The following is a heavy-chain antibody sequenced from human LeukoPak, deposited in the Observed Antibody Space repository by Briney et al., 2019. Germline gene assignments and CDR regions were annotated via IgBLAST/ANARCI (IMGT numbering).Heavy chain of an antibody. Sequence: SETLSLTCTVSGGSISSYYWSWIRQPPGKGLEWIGYIYYSGSTIYNPSLKSRVTISVDTSKNQFSLKLSSVTAADTAVYYCARVHYYDSSGYPFDAFDIWGQGTMVTVSS. CDR1: GGSISSYY. J-gene: IGHJ3*02. D-gene: IGHD3-22*01. CDR3: ARVHYYDSSGYPFDAFDI. CDR2: IYYSGST. V-gene: IGHV4-59*08.